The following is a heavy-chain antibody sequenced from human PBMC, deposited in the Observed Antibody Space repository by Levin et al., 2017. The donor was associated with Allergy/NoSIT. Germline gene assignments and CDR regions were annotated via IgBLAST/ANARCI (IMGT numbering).Heavy chain of an antibody. CDR1: GGSISSGGYS. V-gene: IGHV4-30-2*01. Sequence: SETLSLTCAVSGGSISSGGYSWSWIRQPPGKGLEWIVYIYHSGSTYYNPSLKSRVTISVDRSKNQFSLKMSSVTSADTAVYYCARDQGVAATYAFDIWGQGTMVTVSS. CDR2: IYHSGST. J-gene: IGHJ3*02. D-gene: IGHD2-15*01. CDR3: ARDQGVAATYAFDI.